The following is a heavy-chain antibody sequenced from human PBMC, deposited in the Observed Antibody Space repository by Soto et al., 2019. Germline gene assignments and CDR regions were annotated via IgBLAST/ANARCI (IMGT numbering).Heavy chain of an antibody. Sequence: VESLKISCNGSGYSSTSDWISWVRQMPWKGLEWMGRIDPSGSYTNYSPSFQGHVTISADKSISTAYLQWSSLKASDTAMYYCARVLRYFDWLTGPLDAFDIWGQGTMVTVSS. J-gene: IGHJ3*02. D-gene: IGHD3-9*01. V-gene: IGHV5-10-1*01. CDR2: IDPSGSYT. CDR1: GYSSTSDW. CDR3: ARVLRYFDWLTGPLDAFDI.